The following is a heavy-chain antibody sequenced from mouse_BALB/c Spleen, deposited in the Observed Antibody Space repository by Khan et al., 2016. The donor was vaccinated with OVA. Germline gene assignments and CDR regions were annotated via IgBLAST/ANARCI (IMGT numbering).Heavy chain of an antibody. V-gene: IGHV1S34*01. J-gene: IGHJ3*01. D-gene: IGHD1-1*01. CDR3: ARGDYYGSSSFAY. CDR1: GYSLTGYY. CDR2: ISCYNGVI. Sequence: LVKTGASVKISCKASGYSLTGYYMHWVKQSHGKSLEWIGYISCYNGVIRYNQKFKGKATFTVNTSSSTAYMQFTSLTSEDSAVYYWARGDYYGSSSFAYWGQGTLVTVSA.